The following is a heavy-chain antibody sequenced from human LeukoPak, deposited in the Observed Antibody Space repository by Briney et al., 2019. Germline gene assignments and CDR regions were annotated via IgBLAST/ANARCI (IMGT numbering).Heavy chain of an antibody. D-gene: IGHD3-22*01. Sequence: GASVKVSCKASGHTFTGYYMHWVRQAPGQGLEWMGWINANSGGTNYAQKFQGRVTMTRDTSISTAYMELSRLRSDDTAVYYCARGIINYYDSSGYYGYWGQGTLVTVSS. J-gene: IGHJ4*02. CDR2: INANSGGT. CDR3: ARGIINYYDSSGYYGY. V-gene: IGHV1-2*02. CDR1: GHTFTGYY.